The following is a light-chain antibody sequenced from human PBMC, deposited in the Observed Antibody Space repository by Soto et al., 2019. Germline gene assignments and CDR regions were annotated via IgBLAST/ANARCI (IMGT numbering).Light chain of an antibody. CDR3: QQSYTTLQSWP. V-gene: IGKV1-12*01. J-gene: IGKJ1*01. CDR2: AAS. CDR1: QDIGRR. Sequence: DVPVTQYKTSVSASIGDRVTXXXXXIQDIGRRLAWFQQKPGKAPKYLIQAASSLQGGVPSTFSGSGSGTDFTLTINTLHPEDFATNFCQQSYTTLQSWPFGQVAKV.